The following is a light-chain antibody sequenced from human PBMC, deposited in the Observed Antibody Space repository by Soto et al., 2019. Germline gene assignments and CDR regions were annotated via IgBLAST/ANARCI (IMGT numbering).Light chain of an antibody. J-gene: IGKJ3*01. Sequence: DIQMTQSPSTLSASVGDRVTITCRASQSVSSWLAWYQQKPGKAPKLLIYDASNLESGVPSRFSGSGSGTEFTLTISSLQPDDFATYYCQHYKSYFFTFGPGTKVEIK. CDR1: QSVSSW. CDR2: DAS. CDR3: QHYKSYFFT. V-gene: IGKV1-5*01.